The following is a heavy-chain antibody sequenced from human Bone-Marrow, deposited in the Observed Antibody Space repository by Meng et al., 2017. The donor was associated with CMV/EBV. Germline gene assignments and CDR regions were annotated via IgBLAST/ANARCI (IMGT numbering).Heavy chain of an antibody. CDR2: IYYSGST. Sequence: SETLSLTCTVSGGSISVSSYYWGWIRQSPGKGLEWIGSIYYSGSTYCNPSLKSRVTISVDMSKNWFSLKLSSVTAADTAVYYCARVFYGSGWCFDYWGQGTLVTVSS. D-gene: IGHD6-19*01. V-gene: IGHV4-39*07. J-gene: IGHJ4*02. CDR3: ARVFYGSGWCFDY. CDR1: GGSISVSSYY.